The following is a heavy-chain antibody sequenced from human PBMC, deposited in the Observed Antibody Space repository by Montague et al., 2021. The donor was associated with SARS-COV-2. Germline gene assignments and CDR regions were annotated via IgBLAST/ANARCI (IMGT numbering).Heavy chain of an antibody. V-gene: IGHV2-5*01. D-gene: IGHD3-9*01. J-gene: IGHJ4*02. Sequence: PALVKPTQTLTLTCTLSGFSLSTPNVGVGWIRQPPGKALEWLALXYSNDDKRYSPSLQSRLTITKDTSKNQVVLSLTNVDPVDTATYYCAHLIRYYDIFTGIPFDYWGQGTQVTVSS. CDR2: XYSNDDK. CDR3: AHLIRYYDIFTGIPFDY. CDR1: GFSLSTPNVG.